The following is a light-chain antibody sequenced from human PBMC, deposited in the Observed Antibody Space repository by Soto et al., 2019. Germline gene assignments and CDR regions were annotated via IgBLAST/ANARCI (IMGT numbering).Light chain of an antibody. CDR1: SSDIGGYNH. CDR2: DVS. CDR3: SSYTSSSTLVV. J-gene: IGLJ1*01. V-gene: IGLV2-14*03. Sequence: QSVLTQPASVSGSPGQSITVSCTGTSSDIGGYNHVSWYQQYPGEAPKVIIYDVSDRPSGVSNRFSGSKSGNTASLTISGLQTEDEADYYCSSYTSSSTLVVFGTGTKLTVL.